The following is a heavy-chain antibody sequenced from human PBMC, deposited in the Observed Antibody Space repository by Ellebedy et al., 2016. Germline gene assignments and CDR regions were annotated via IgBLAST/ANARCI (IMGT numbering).Heavy chain of an antibody. CDR1: GDSIISINR. Sequence: SETLSLTCAVSGDSIISINRWSWVRQSPGKRLEWIGEIYHGGSTIYNPSLKSRVTISVDKSKNQFSLKLRSMTAADTAVYYCARWEGRRCFDYWGQGTLVTVSS. J-gene: IGHJ4*02. CDR2: IYHGGST. CDR3: ARWEGRRCFDY. D-gene: IGHD1-26*01. V-gene: IGHV4-4*02.